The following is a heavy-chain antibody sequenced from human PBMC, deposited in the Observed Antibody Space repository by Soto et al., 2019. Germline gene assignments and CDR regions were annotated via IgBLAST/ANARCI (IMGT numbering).Heavy chain of an antibody. CDR3: AHVTSVAASDY. V-gene: IGHV2-5*02. D-gene: IGHD6-19*01. CDR2: IYWDDDK. Sequence: QITLKESGPTLVKPTQTLTLTCTFSGFSLSTSGVGVGWIRQPPGKALEGLALIYWDDDKRYSPSLKSMLTLTKDTSKSQLVLTMPNMDPVDTATYYCAHVTSVAASDYWGQGTLVTVSS. CDR1: GFSLSTSGVG. J-gene: IGHJ4*02.